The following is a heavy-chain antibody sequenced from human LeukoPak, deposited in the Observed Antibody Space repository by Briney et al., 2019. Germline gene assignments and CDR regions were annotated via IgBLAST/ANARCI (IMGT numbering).Heavy chain of an antibody. CDR3: ARAVNYYGSGSCDY. J-gene: IGHJ4*02. CDR2: ISSSSSYI. CDR1: GFTFSSYS. Sequence: PGGSLRLSCAASGFTFSSYSMNWVRQAPGKGLEWVSSISSSSSYIYYADSVKGRFTISRDNAKNSLYPQMNSLRAEDTAVYYCARAVNYYGSGSCDYWGQGTLVTVSS. D-gene: IGHD3-10*01. V-gene: IGHV3-21*01.